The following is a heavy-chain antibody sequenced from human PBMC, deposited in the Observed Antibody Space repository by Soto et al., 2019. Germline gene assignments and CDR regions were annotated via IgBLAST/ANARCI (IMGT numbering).Heavy chain of an antibody. Sequence: EVQLLESGGGLVQPGGSLRLSCAASGFTFSSYAMSWVRQAPGKGLEWVSAISGSGGSTYYADSVKARFTSSRDNSKNTLYLQMNSLRAEDTAVYYCAKDGDDILTRDWGQGTLVTVSS. CDR2: ISGSGGST. CDR3: AKDGDDILTRD. V-gene: IGHV3-23*01. CDR1: GFTFSSYA. D-gene: IGHD3-9*01. J-gene: IGHJ4*02.